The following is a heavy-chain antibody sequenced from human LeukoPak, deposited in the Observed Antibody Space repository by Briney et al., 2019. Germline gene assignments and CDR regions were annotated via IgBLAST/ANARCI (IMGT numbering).Heavy chain of an antibody. J-gene: IGHJ4*02. V-gene: IGHV3-21*01. CDR1: GFTFSNYN. CDR3: VKASYSSGWYFDC. Sequence: PGGSLRLSCAASGFTFSNYNMNWVRQAPGKGLEWVSSISSGSNYIYYADSVKGRFTISRDNSKNTLYLQMSSLRTEDTAVYHCVKASYSSGWYFDCWGQGTLVTVSS. D-gene: IGHD6-19*01. CDR2: ISSGSNYI.